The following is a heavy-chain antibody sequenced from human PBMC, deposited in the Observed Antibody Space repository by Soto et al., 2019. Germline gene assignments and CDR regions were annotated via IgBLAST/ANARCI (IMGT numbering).Heavy chain of an antibody. Sequence: QVQLVQSGAEVKKPGSSVKVSCKASGGTFSSYAISWVRQAPGQGLEWMGGIIPIFGTANYAQKFQGRVTITEDESTSTAYMELSSLRSEDTAVYYCGKEVAGNYYLSYGMDVWGQGTTVTVSS. D-gene: IGHD6-19*01. J-gene: IGHJ6*01. CDR1: GGTFSSYA. CDR2: IIPIFGTA. V-gene: IGHV1-69*01. CDR3: GKEVAGNYYLSYGMDV.